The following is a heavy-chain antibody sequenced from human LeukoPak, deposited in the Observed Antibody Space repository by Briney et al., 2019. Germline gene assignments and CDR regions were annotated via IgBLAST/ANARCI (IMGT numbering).Heavy chain of an antibody. CDR2: IIPMFGSP. CDR3: ARDMRGYYDSSGYSDY. Sequence: SVKVSCKASGGTFSSYAVSWVRQAPGQGLEWMGGIIPMFGSPNYAQKLQGRVTMTTDTSTSTAYMELRSLRSDDTAVYYCARDMRGYYDSSGYSDYWGQGTLVTVSS. V-gene: IGHV1-69*05. J-gene: IGHJ4*02. CDR1: GGTFSSYA. D-gene: IGHD3-22*01.